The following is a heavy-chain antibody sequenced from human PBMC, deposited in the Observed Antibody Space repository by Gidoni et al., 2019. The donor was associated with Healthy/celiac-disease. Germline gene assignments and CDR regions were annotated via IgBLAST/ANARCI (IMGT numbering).Heavy chain of an antibody. J-gene: IGHJ6*02. CDR3: ASPVGYCSGGSCPLGV. Sequence: QLQLQESGPGLVKPSETLSLTCTVSCGSISSSSYYWGWIRQPPGKGLEWIGSIYYSGSTYYNPSLKSRVTISVDTSKNQFSLKLSSVTAADTAVYYCASPVGYCSGGSCPLGVWGQGTTVTVSS. V-gene: IGHV4-39*01. CDR1: CGSISSSSYY. D-gene: IGHD2-15*01. CDR2: IYYSGST.